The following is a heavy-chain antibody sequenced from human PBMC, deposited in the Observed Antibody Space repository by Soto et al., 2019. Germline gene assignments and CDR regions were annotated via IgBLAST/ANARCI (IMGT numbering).Heavy chain of an antibody. CDR1: GYSFTSYW. D-gene: IGHD1-26*01. J-gene: IGHJ6*03. CDR3: ARQVGPSGSYYYYYYMDV. V-gene: IGHV5-51*01. CDR2: IYPGDSDT. Sequence: GESLKISCKGSGYSFTSYWIGWVRQMPGKGLEWMGIIYPGDSDTRYSPSFQGQVTISADKSISTAYLQWSSLMASDTAMYYCARQVGPSGSYYYYYYMDVWGKGTTVTVSS.